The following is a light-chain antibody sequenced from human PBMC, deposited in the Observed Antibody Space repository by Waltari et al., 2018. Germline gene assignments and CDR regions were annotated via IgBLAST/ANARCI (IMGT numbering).Light chain of an antibody. V-gene: IGLV2-23*01. CDR1: SSDVGTYNL. Sequence: QSALAQPASVSGSPGQSITISCTGTSSDVGTYNLVSWYQQHPGRAPKVLIYEGSERPSGVSSRFSGSKSGNTASLTSSGLQAEDEADYYCCSYAGSSTVVFGGGTRLTVL. CDR3: CSYAGSSTVV. J-gene: IGLJ2*01. CDR2: EGS.